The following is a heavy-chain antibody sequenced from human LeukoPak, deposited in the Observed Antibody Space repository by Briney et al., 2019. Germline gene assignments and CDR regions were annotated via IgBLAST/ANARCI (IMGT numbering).Heavy chain of an antibody. CDR2: INHSGST. CDR1: GGSFSGYY. J-gene: IGHJ3*02. V-gene: IGHV4-34*01. D-gene: IGHD1-26*01. CDR3: ARGGNYYARRAFDI. Sequence: SETLSLTCAVYGGSFSGYYWSWIRQPPGKGLEWIGEINHSGSTNYNPSLKSRVTISVDTSKNQFSLKLSSVTAADTAVYYCARGGNYYARRAFDIWGQGTMVTVSS.